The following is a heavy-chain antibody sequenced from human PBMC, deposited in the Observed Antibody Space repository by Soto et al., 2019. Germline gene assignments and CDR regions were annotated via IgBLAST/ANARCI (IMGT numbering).Heavy chain of an antibody. J-gene: IGHJ6*02. Sequence: RSLTCAISGDSVSSNSAAWNWIRQSPSRGLEWLGRTYYRSKWYNDYAVSVKSRITINPDTSKNQFSLQLNSVTPEDTAVYYCARLAGDRYYYGMDVWGQGTTVTVSS. CDR2: TYYRSKWYN. CDR1: GDSVSSNSAA. D-gene: IGHD6-19*01. CDR3: ARLAGDRYYYGMDV. V-gene: IGHV6-1*01.